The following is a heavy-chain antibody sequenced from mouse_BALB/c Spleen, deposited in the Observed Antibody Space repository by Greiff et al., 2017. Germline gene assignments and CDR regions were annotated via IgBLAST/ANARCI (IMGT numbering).Heavy chain of an antibody. J-gene: IGHJ2*01. D-gene: IGHD2-14*01. CDR2: ISSGGSYT. Sequence: EVKLMESGGGLVKPGGSLKLSCAASGFTFSSYAMSWVRQSPEKRLEWVAEISSGGSYTYYPDTVTSRFTISRDNAKNTLYLEMSSLRSEDTAMYYCARDYRYDGFDYWGQGTTLTVSS. CDR3: ARDYRYDGFDY. V-gene: IGHV5-9-4*01. CDR1: GFTFSSYA.